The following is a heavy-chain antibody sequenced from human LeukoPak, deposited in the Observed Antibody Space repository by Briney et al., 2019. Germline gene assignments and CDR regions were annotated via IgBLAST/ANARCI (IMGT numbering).Heavy chain of an antibody. D-gene: IGHD2-15*01. Sequence: GGSLTLSCTVWGFIFSIYKMSWVRQSPGKGREWYANRKQDGSESHYVDSLRRRFIVSRDNAKNSVNLQMNSLGLEDTAIYYCARDFAAAVGWGQGTLVTVSS. CDR1: GFIFSIYK. CDR3: ARDFAAAVG. CDR2: RKQDGSES. V-gene: IGHV3-7*01. J-gene: IGHJ4*02.